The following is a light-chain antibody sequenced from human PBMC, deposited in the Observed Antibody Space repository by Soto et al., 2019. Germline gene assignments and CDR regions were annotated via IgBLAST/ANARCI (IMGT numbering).Light chain of an antibody. V-gene: IGKV3-20*01. CDR1: QSVTSGY. CDR3: QQYGSSLIT. J-gene: IGKJ5*01. CDR2: GAS. Sequence: EIVLTQSPGTLSVSPGERATLSCRASQSVTSGYLAWYQQKPGQAPRLLIYGASSRATGIPDRFSGSGSGTDFTLTISRLEPEDFAVYYCQQYGSSLITFGQGTRLEIK.